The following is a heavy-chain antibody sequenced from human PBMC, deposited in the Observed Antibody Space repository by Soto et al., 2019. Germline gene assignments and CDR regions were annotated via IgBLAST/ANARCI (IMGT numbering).Heavy chain of an antibody. V-gene: IGHV1-2*04. J-gene: IGHJ3*02. CDR3: ARDDSIVGSTGHAFDI. CDR2: INPNSGGT. D-gene: IGHD1-26*01. CDR1: GYTFTGYY. Sequence: KPRASVKVSCKASGYTFTGYYMHWVRQAPGQGLEWMGWINPNSGGTNYAQKFQGWVTMTRDTSISTAYMELSRLRSDDTAVYYCARDDSIVGSTGHAFDIWGQGTMVTVSS.